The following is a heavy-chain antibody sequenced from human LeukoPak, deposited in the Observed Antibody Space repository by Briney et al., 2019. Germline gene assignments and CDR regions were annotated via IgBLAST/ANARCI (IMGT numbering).Heavy chain of an antibody. D-gene: IGHD3-3*01. CDR2: INHSGST. CDR1: GGSFSGYY. Sequence: SETLSLTCAVYGGSFSGYYWSWIRQPLGKGLEWIGEINHSGSTNYNPSLKSRVTISVDTSKNQFSLKLSSVTAADTAVYYCASRYDFWSGYYWGQGTLVTVSS. V-gene: IGHV4-34*01. J-gene: IGHJ4*02. CDR3: ASRYDFWSGYY.